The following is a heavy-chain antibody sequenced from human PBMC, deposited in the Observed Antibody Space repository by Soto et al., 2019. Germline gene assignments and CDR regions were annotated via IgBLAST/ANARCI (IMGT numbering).Heavy chain of an antibody. V-gene: IGHV1-69*01. J-gene: IGHJ4*02. CDR2: FSRK. CDR3: ARYYYDSSGPFSFDY. Sequence: FSRKYFAQKFQGRVTITADESTSTAYMELSSLRSEDTAVYYCARYYYDSSGPFSFDYWCQGTLVTVSS. D-gene: IGHD3-22*01.